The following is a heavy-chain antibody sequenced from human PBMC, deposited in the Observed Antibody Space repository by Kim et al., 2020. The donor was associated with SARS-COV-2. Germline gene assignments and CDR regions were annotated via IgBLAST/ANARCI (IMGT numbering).Heavy chain of an antibody. CDR3: ARLGELWLLVGAFDI. Sequence: PTIKGRVTESEDTSKNQFSLKLSAVTAADTAVYYCARLGELWLLVGAFDIWGQGTMVTVSS. V-gene: IGHV4-59*08. J-gene: IGHJ3*02. D-gene: IGHD5-18*01.